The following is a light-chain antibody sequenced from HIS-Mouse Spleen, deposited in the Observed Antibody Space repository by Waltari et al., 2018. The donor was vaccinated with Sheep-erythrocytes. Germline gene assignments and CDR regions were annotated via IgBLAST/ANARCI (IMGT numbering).Light chain of an antibody. CDR2: DAS. CDR3: QQRSNWYT. CDR1: QSVSSY. Sequence: EIVLTQSPATLSLSPGERATLSCRASQSVSSYLACYQQKPGQAPRLLIYDASNSATGIPARFSGSGSGTDFTLTISSLEPEDFAVYYCQQRSNWYTFGQGTKLEIK. V-gene: IGKV3-11*01. J-gene: IGKJ2*01.